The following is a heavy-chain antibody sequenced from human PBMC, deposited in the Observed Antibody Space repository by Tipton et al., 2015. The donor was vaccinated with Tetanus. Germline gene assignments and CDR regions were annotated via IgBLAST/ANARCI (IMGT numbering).Heavy chain of an antibody. Sequence: SLRLSCAASGFTFSSYSMNWVRQAPGKGLEWVSYISAASTYKYSAESLRGRFTISRDNAKNSLYLQMNSLRVDDTAVYYCARESLHSSAWYGWSLYSWGQGTLVTFSS. D-gene: IGHD6-19*01. CDR2: ISAASTYK. V-gene: IGHV3-21*04. CDR1: GFTFSSYS. CDR3: ARESLHSSAWYGWSLYS. J-gene: IGHJ4*02.